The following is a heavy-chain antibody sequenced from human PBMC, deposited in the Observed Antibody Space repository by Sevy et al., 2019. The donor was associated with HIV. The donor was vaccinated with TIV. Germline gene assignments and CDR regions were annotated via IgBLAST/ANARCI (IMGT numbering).Heavy chain of an antibody. CDR2: IKSKTEGGTT. Sequence: GGSLRPSCAASGFTFSNVWMSWVRQAPGKGLEWVGHIKSKTEGGTTDYAAPVKGRFTISRDDSRNTLDLQMNSLKAEDTALYYCTTGGSILQHWGQGTLVTVSS. D-gene: IGHD3-16*01. J-gene: IGHJ4*02. V-gene: IGHV3-15*01. CDR1: GFTFSNVW. CDR3: TTGGSILQH.